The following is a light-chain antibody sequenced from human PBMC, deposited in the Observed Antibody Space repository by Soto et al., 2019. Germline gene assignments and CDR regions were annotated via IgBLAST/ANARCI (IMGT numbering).Light chain of an antibody. J-gene: IGLJ1*01. CDR1: SSDVGGYYY. CDR2: DVN. V-gene: IGLV2-11*01. CDR3: YSYAGSYTFYV. Sequence: QSALPQPRSVSGSPGQSVTISCTGTSSDVGGYYYVSWFQQHPGKAPKLLIYDVNKRPSGVPDRFSASKSGTTAYLTISGLQVEDEAVYYCYSYAGSYTFYVYXTGTKHTVL.